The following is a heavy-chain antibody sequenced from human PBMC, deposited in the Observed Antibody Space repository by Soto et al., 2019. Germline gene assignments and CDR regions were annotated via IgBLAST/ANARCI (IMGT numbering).Heavy chain of an antibody. CDR2: IKSKTDGGTT. CDR3: TTDSYSTIIIVRFDY. CDR1: GFTFTNAW. V-gene: IGHV3-15*07. J-gene: IGHJ4*01. D-gene: IGHD3-22*01. Sequence: EVQLVESGGGLVKPGGSLRLSCAASGFTFTNAWINWVRQAPGKRLEWVGRIKSKTDGGTTDYAEPVKGRFAISRDDSNNMVYLQMNSLKIEDTAVYYCTTDSYSTIIIVRFDYWGHGTLVTVSS.